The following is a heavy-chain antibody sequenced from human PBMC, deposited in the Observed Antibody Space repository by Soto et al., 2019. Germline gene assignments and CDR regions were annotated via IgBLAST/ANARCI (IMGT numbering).Heavy chain of an antibody. D-gene: IGHD4-17*01. CDR1: GGIFRGSFA. Sequence: QVQLVQSGAEVKKPGSSVKVSCKVSGGIFRGSFAISWVRQAPGQGLEWMGGIIPIIGTGKYAEKFQGRVIITADESTSTAYMEVTGLRSEDTAVYFCARHREAETTFYYAMDVWGQGTTVTVSS. J-gene: IGHJ6*02. CDR3: ARHREAETTFYYAMDV. CDR2: IIPIIGTG. V-gene: IGHV1-69*01.